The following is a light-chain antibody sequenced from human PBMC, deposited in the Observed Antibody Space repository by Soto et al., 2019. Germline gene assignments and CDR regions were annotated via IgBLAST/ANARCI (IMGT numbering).Light chain of an antibody. Sequence: EIVLTQSPGTLSLSPGERATLSCRASQSVSSYYLAWYQQKPGQAPRLLIYAASSRATGIPDRFSGSWSGTDFTLTISRLEAEDFAVYYCQQSSRSPITFGQGTRLEIK. CDR2: AAS. V-gene: IGKV3-20*01. CDR1: QSVSSYY. J-gene: IGKJ5*01. CDR3: QQSSRSPIT.